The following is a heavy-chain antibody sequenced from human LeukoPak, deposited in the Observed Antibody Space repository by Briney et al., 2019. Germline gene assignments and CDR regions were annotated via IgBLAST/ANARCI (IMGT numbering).Heavy chain of an antibody. CDR1: GYSFTSYW. Sequence: GESLKISCKGSGYSFTSYWISWVRQMPGKGLEWMGRIDPSDSYTNYSPSFQGHVTISADKSISTAYLQWSSLKASDTAMHYCARHTVQYCSSTSCYNYWGQGTLVTVSS. J-gene: IGHJ4*02. CDR2: IDPSDSYT. D-gene: IGHD2-2*02. V-gene: IGHV5-10-1*01. CDR3: ARHTVQYCSSTSCYNY.